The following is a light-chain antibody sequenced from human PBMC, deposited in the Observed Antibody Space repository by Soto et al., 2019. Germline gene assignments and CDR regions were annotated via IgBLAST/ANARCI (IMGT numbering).Light chain of an antibody. Sequence: YELTQPPSVSVAPGQTARITCVGNNIGSKRVHWYQQKPGQAPVLVVHDDSDRPSGIPERLSGSKSGNTAYLTISGLQVEDEAEYFCCSFTTSTPHGFGTGTKVTV. CDR3: CSFTTSTPHG. CDR1: NIGSKR. V-gene: IGLV3-21*02. J-gene: IGLJ1*01. CDR2: DDS.